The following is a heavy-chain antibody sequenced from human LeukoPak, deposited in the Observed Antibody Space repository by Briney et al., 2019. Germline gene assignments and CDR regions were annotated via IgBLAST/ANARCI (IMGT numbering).Heavy chain of an antibody. CDR2: IKSKTDGGTT. J-gene: IGHJ6*02. CDR1: GFTFSNAW. V-gene: IGHV3-15*01. CDR3: TTDKVVPAAMNGMDV. Sequence: GGSLRLSCAASGFTFSNAWMSWVRQAPGKGLEWVGRIKSKTDGGTTDYAAPVKGRFTISRDDSKNTLYLQMNSLKTEVTAVYYCTTDKVVPAAMNGMDVWGQGTTVTVSS. D-gene: IGHD2-2*01.